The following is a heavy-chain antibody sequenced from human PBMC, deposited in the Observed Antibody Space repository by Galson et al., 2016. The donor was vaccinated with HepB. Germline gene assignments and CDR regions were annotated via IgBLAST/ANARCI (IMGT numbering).Heavy chain of an antibody. J-gene: IGHJ4*02. CDR1: GYTFYNYG. V-gene: IGHV1-18*01. Sequence: SVKVSCKASGYTFYNYGISWVRQAPGQGLEWMGWISAYTCKTFHAQKFQGRVTLTTDTSTSTANMELRSVRSDDTAVYYCARDDRMDTPMAYLAYWGQGTLVTVSS. CDR2: ISAYTCKT. CDR3: ARDDRMDTPMAYLAY. D-gene: IGHD5-18*01.